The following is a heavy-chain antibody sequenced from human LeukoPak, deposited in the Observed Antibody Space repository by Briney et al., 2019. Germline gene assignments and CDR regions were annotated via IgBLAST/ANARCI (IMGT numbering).Heavy chain of an antibody. CDR3: ARNKGVYGSGSYDN. Sequence: GGSLSLSCAASGFTVSGHYWSWVRQAPGKGLEWVSQINSGGTTYYADSVKGRFTISRDNSKNTLYLQMNSLRAEDTAVYHCARNKGVYGSGSYDNWGPGTLVTVSS. CDR1: GFTVSGHY. CDR2: INSGGTT. D-gene: IGHD3-10*01. V-gene: IGHV3-53*01. J-gene: IGHJ4*02.